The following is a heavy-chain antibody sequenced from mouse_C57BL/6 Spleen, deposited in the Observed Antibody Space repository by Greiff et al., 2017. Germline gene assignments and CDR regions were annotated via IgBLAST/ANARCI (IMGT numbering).Heavy chain of an antibody. CDR2: INYDGSST. V-gene: IGHV5-16*01. CDR1: GFTFSDYY. D-gene: IGHD1-1*01. J-gene: IGHJ4*01. CDR3: ARAFYGSSSDYYAMDY. Sequence: EVKVVESEGGLVQPGSSMKLSCTASGFTFSDYYMAWVRQVPEKGLEWVANINYDGSSTYYLDSLKSRFIISRDNAKNILYLQMSSLKSEDTATYYCARAFYGSSSDYYAMDYWGQGTSVTVSS.